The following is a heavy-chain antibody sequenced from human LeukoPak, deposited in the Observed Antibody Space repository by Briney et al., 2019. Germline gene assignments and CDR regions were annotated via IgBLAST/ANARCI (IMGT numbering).Heavy chain of an antibody. CDR3: ARDTVNDFWSGTDY. CDR2: IYTSGST. J-gene: IGHJ4*02. V-gene: IGHV4-4*07. D-gene: IGHD3-3*01. CDR1: GGSISSYY. Sequence: PSETLSLTCTVSGGSISSYYWSWIRQPAGMGLEWIGRIYTSGSTNYNPSLKSRVTMSVDTSKNQFSLKLSSVTAADTAVYYCARDTVNDFWSGTDYWGQGTLVTVSS.